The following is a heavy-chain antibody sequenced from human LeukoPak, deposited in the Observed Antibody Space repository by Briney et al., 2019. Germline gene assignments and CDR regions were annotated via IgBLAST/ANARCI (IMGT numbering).Heavy chain of an antibody. D-gene: IGHD6-13*01. CDR1: GFIFSNAW. Sequence: GGSLRLSCTASGFIFSNAWMSWVRQAPGKGLEWVGRIQGKNEGGTTDYAAPVKGRFTISRDDSKNTLYLQMNSLKTEDTAVYYCTTDLRAAAGPYYFDYWGQGTLVTVSS. CDR3: TTDLRAAAGPYYFDY. V-gene: IGHV3-15*01. CDR2: IQGKNEGGTT. J-gene: IGHJ4*02.